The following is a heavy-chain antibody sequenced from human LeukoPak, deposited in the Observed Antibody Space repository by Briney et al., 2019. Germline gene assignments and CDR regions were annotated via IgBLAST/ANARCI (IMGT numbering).Heavy chain of an antibody. CDR3: VTASRGNAFYI. D-gene: IGHD3-10*01. CDR2: FIPILRTP. Sequence: SVKVSYKTSGGTVSSFSLSWMPQAPGQGPEWMGGFIPILRTPKYAQKFQGGDTITTDESTDTLYMELRGLRVEDTGVYYCVTASRGNAFYIWGQGTMVTV. V-gene: IGHV1-69*05. CDR1: GGTVSSFS. J-gene: IGHJ3*02.